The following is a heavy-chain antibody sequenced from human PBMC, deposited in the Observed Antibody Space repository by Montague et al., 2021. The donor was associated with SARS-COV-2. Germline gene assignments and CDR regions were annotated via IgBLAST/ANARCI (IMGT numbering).Heavy chain of an antibody. CDR2: IYYSGST. CDR1: GGSISSGGYY. CDR3: ARGADYYDSSCHQIFWYFDL. D-gene: IGHD3-22*01. V-gene: IGHV4-31*03. Sequence: TLSLTCTVSGGSISSGGYYWSWIRQHPGKGLEWIGYIYYSGSTYYNPSLKSRVTISVDTSKNQFSLKLSSVTAADTAVYYCARGADYYDSSCHQIFWYFDLWGRGTLVTVSS. J-gene: IGHJ2*01.